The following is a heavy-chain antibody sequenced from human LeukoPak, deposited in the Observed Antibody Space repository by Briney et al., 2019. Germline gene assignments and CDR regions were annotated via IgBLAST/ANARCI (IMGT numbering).Heavy chain of an antibody. CDR3: TTELDVRPNHY. V-gene: IGHV3-15*01. Sequence: GGSLRLSCAASGLTFSNAWMSWVRQAPGKGLEWGGRIKRKSDGGTTDYAAPVKGKFTISRDDSKNTLYLQMNSLKSEDTAVYYCTTELDVRPNHYWGQGTLVTVSS. CDR2: IKRKSDGGTT. CDR1: GLTFSNAW. D-gene: IGHD1-14*01. J-gene: IGHJ4*02.